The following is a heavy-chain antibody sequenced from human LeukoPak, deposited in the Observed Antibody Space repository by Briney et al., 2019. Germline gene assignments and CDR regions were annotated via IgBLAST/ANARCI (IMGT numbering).Heavy chain of an antibody. D-gene: IGHD5-18*01. J-gene: IGHJ4*02. CDR1: GGSISSYY. V-gene: IGHV4-59*08. Sequence: SETLSLTCTVSGGSISSYYWSWIRQPPGKGLEWIGYIYYSGSTNYNPSLKSRVTISVDTSKNQFSLKLSSVTAADTAVYYCARGAWIQLWSTIDYWGQGTLVTVSS. CDR2: IYYSGST. CDR3: ARGAWIQLWSTIDY.